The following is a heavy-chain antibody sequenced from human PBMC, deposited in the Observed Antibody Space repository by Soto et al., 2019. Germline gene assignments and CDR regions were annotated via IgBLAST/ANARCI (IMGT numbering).Heavy chain of an antibody. D-gene: IGHD1-1*01. V-gene: IGHV3-49*03. CDR1: GFGLSAYP. CDR3: ARAVRLSGDAFDI. CDR2: IRTAPYGGTT. Sequence: GGSLRLSCSASGFGLSAYPMSWFRQAPGRSLEWIAYIRTAPYGGTTEYAASVKDRFTISRDDSESIASLQMNGLKTEDTAVYYCARAVRLSGDAFDIWGQGAMVTVSS. J-gene: IGHJ3*02.